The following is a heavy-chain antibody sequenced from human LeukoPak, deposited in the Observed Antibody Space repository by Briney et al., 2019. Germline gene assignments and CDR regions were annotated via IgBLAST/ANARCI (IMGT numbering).Heavy chain of an antibody. Sequence: GGSLRLSCAASGFTFSSYWMSWVRQAPGKGLEWVANIKQDGSEKYYVDSVKGRFTISRDNAKNSLYLQMNSLRAEDTAVYYCARGRRYYYDSSGYKFDYWGQGTLVTVSS. CDR1: GFTFSSYW. V-gene: IGHV3-7*01. J-gene: IGHJ4*02. CDR3: ARGRRYYYDSSGYKFDY. CDR2: IKQDGSEK. D-gene: IGHD3-22*01.